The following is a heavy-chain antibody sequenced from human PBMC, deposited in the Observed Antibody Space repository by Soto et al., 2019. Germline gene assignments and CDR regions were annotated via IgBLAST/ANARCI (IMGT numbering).Heavy chain of an antibody. J-gene: IGHJ4*02. D-gene: IGHD5-18*01. CDR1: GGSIGSGGHY. V-gene: IGHV4-31*03. Sequence: PSETLSLPCTVSGGSIGSGGHYWSWIRQHPGNGLEGSGYIYYSGITDYNPSLKIRVTISVDTSKNQFSLNLSSVTAADTAVDYWESGRRDGYTSYFDYWGQRPRVT. CDR2: IYYSGIT. CDR3: ESGRRDGYTSYFDY.